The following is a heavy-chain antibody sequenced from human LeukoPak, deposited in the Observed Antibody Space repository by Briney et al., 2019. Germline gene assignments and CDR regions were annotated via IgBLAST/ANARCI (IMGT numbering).Heavy chain of an antibody. CDR3: AREGIGFIAVAGGDYFDY. Sequence: GGSLRLSCAVSGFTFSRYGMHWVRQAPGKGLEWVGVILNDGSSKYYADSVKGRFTISRDNSKNTLYLQMNSLRAEDTAVYYCAREGIGFIAVAGGDYFDYWGQGTLVTVSS. J-gene: IGHJ4*02. CDR2: ILNDGSSK. CDR1: GFTFSRYG. V-gene: IGHV3-33*05. D-gene: IGHD6-19*01.